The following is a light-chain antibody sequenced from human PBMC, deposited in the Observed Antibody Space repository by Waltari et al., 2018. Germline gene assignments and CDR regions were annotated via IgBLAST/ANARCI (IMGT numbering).Light chain of an antibody. Sequence: EVVMTQSPATLSVSPGERATLSCRASQSVKNNLVWYQQKPGQAPRLLIYGASTRATGIPVRFSGSGSGTEFTLTISSLQSEDFAVYYCQQYNNWPYTFGQGTKLEIK. J-gene: IGKJ2*01. CDR2: GAS. CDR1: QSVKNN. V-gene: IGKV3-15*01. CDR3: QQYNNWPYT.